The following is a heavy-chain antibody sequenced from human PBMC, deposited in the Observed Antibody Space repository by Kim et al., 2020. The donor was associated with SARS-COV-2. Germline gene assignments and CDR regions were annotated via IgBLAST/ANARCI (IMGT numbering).Heavy chain of an antibody. CDR1: GYTFTSYY. CDR3: AREWGEEMATIRAVAFDI. V-gene: IGHV1-46*01. CDR2: INPSGGST. J-gene: IGHJ3*02. D-gene: IGHD5-12*01. Sequence: ASVKVSCKASGYTFTSYYMHWVRQAPGQGLEWMGIINPSGGSTSYAQKFQGRVTMTRDTSTSTVYMELSSLRSEDTAVYYCAREWGEEMATIRAVAFDIWGQGTMVTVSS.